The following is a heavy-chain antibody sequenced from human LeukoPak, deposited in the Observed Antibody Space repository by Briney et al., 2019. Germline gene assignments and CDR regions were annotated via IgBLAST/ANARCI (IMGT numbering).Heavy chain of an antibody. Sequence: GSLRLSCAASGFTFSSYAMSWVRQAPVKGLEWVSAISGSGGSTYYADSVKGRFTISRDNSKNTLYLQMNSLRAEDTAVYYCAKGTGYPRTLFDYWGQGTLVTVSS. J-gene: IGHJ4*02. CDR1: GFTFSSYA. V-gene: IGHV3-23*01. CDR2: ISGSGGST. D-gene: IGHD3/OR15-3a*01. CDR3: AKGTGYPRTLFDY.